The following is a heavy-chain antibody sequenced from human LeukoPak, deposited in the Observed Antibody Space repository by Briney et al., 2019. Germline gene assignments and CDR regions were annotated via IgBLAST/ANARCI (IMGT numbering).Heavy chain of an antibody. J-gene: IGHJ5*02. CDR3: ARVFNWRVFDP. D-gene: IGHD1-20*01. V-gene: IGHV1-2*06. CDR1: GYTFTGYY. Sequence: ASVTVSCKASGYTFTGYYMHWVRQAPGQGLEWMGRINPNSGGTNYAQKFQGRVTMTRDTSISTAYMELSRLRSDDTALYYCARVFNWRVFDPWGQGTLVTVSS. CDR2: INPNSGGT.